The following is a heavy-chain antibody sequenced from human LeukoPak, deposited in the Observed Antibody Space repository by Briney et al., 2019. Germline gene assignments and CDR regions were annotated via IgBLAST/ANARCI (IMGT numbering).Heavy chain of an antibody. CDR2: IKSDGSEE. V-gene: IGHV3-7*01. Sequence: GGSLRLSCATSGFIFSSYWMCWVRQAPGKGLEWVANIKSDGSEEYYGDSVKGRFTISRDNAKNSLYLQMNSLSVEDTAVYYCARGGLWLGHWGQGSLVTVSS. CDR1: GFIFSSYW. J-gene: IGHJ4*02. CDR3: ARGGLWLGH. D-gene: IGHD3-10*01.